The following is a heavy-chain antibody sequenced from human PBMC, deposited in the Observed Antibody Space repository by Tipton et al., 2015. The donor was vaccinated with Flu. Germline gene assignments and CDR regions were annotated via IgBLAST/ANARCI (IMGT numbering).Heavy chain of an antibody. D-gene: IGHD2-2*01. J-gene: IGHJ6*02. CDR3: ARGPQVPVWPYYYGMDV. Sequence: QLVQSGGGVVQPGRSLRLSCAASGFTFSSYAMHWVRQAPGKGLEWVAVIYGGGTTDYADSVKGRFTISRDKSKNALYLQMSSLRAEDTAVYYCARGPQVPVWPYYYGMDVWGQGTTVTVSS. CDR2: IYGGGTT. V-gene: IGHV3-30*07. CDR1: GFTFSSYA.